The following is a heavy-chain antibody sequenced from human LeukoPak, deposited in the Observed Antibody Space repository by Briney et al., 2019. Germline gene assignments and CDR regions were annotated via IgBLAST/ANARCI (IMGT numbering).Heavy chain of an antibody. CDR2: IKQDGSAE. CDR3: VRDYCSGVTCYSGY. Sequence: GGSLRLSCAASGFTSSSYWMSWVRQPPGKGLEWMANIKQDGSAEYYVDSVKGRFTISRDNAKNSLYLQMNSLRAEDTAVYYCVRDYCSGVTCYSGYWGQGTLVTVSS. D-gene: IGHD2-15*01. CDR1: GFTSSSYW. V-gene: IGHV3-7*05. J-gene: IGHJ4*02.